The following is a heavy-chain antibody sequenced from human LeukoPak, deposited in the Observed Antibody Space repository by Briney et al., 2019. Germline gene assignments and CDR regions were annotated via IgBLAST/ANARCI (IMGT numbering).Heavy chain of an antibody. CDR2: ISSSSSYI. J-gene: IGHJ3*02. Sequence: GGSLRLSCEASGFTFSSYSMNWVRQAPGKGLEWVSSISSSSSYIYYADSLKGRFTIYRDNAKNSLYLQMTSLRAEDRAVYYGARESSPENPFDIWGQGTMVTVAS. V-gene: IGHV3-21*01. D-gene: IGHD2/OR15-2a*01. CDR1: GFTFSSYS. CDR3: ARESSPENPFDI.